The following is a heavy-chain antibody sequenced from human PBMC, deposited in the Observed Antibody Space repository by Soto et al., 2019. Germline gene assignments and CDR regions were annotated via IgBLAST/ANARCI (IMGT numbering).Heavy chain of an antibody. CDR1: GGSISSYY. CDR2: IYYSGST. CDR3: ARHRYEYDSKGNWFDP. J-gene: IGHJ5*02. D-gene: IGHD3-22*01. Sequence: PSETLSLTCTVSGGSISSYYWSWIRQPPGKGLEWIGYIYYSGSTNYNPSLKSRVTISVDTSKNQFSLKLSFVPAADTAFFYCARHRYEYDSKGNWFDPWGQGTLVTVSS. V-gene: IGHV4-59*08.